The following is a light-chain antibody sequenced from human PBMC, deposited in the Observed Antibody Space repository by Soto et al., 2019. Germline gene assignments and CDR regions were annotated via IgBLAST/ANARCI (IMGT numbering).Light chain of an antibody. J-gene: IGKJ1*01. CDR1: QSLSSSY. CDR3: QQYGSSPRT. Sequence: EIVLTQSPGTLSLSPGERATLSCRASQSLSSSYLAWYQQKPGQAPRLLIYDASSRATGIPDRFSGSGSGIDFTLTISRLEPEDFAVYYCQQYGSSPRTFGQGTKVEIK. CDR2: DAS. V-gene: IGKV3-20*01.